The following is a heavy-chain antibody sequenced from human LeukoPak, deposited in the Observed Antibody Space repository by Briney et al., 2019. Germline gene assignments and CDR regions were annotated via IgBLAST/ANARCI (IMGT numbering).Heavy chain of an antibody. Sequence: SETLSLTCTVSGGSISSSSYYWGWIRQPPGKGLEWIGSIYYSGSTYYNPSPKSRVTISVDTSKNQFSLKLSSVTAADTAVYYCARVRSSSVRGWGQGTLVTVSS. D-gene: IGHD6-13*01. V-gene: IGHV4-39*07. J-gene: IGHJ4*02. CDR2: IYYSGST. CDR1: GGSISSSSYY. CDR3: ARVRSSSVRG.